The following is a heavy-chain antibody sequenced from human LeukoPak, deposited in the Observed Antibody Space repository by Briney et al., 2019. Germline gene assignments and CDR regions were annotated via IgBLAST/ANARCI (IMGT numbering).Heavy chain of an antibody. V-gene: IGHV4-30-2*01. J-gene: IGHJ4*02. CDR3: AGDMVRGFGLVDY. Sequence: SETLSLTCTVSGGSISSGGYYWSWIRQPPGKGLEWIGYIYHSGSTYYNPSLKSRVTISVDRSKNQFSLKLSSVTAADTAVYYCAGDMVRGFGLVDYWGQGTLVTVSS. CDR1: GGSISSGGYY. CDR2: IYHSGST. D-gene: IGHD3-10*01.